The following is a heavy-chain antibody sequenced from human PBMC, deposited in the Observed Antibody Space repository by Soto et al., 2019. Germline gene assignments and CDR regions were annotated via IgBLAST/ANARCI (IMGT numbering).Heavy chain of an antibody. CDR1: GGTFSSYA. V-gene: IGHV1-69*01. J-gene: IGHJ4*02. Sequence: QVQLVQSGAEVKKPGSSVKVSCKASGGTFSSYAISWVRQAPGQGLEWMGGIIPIFGTANYAQNFQGRVTINADETTRTAYTELSSLRTEDTAVYYCARVTPPYYDFWSGTLDYWGQGTLVTVSS. D-gene: IGHD3-3*01. CDR3: ARVTPPYYDFWSGTLDY. CDR2: IIPIFGTA.